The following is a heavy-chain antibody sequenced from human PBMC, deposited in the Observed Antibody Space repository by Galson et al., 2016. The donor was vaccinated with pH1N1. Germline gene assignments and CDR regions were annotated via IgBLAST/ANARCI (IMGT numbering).Heavy chain of an antibody. V-gene: IGHV5-51*03. J-gene: IGHJ4*02. Sequence: QSGAEVKKPGESLKISCKGSGYSFSRYWIGWVRQLPGKGLEWMGIIYPGDSDTKYSPSFQGQVTFSVDKSISTAYLQWSSLKASATSMFYCSRRDTIVGVDYVGQGTLVTVSS. CDR1: GYSFSRYW. CDR3: SRRDTIVGVDY. D-gene: IGHD2-15*01. CDR2: IYPGDSDT.